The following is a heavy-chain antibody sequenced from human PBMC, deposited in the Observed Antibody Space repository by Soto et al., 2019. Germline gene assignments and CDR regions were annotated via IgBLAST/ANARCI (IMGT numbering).Heavy chain of an antibody. J-gene: IGHJ6*02. CDR1: GGSIRGYC. D-gene: IGHD2-21*02. Sequence: SETLSLTCTVSGGSIRGYCWSWIRQPPGKGLEWIGYMYNTGSTVYNPSFKSRVTISVDTSKNQFSLKLNSVTAADTAVYYCARDLWGYCGTDCYPLDVWGQGTTVNVSS. CDR3: ARDLWGYCGTDCYPLDV. CDR2: MYNTGST. V-gene: IGHV4-59*01.